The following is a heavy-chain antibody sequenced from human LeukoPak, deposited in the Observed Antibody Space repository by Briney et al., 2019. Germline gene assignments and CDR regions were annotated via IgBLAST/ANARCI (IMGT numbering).Heavy chain of an antibody. CDR3: ARRLGDYVYAFDI. CDR2: IYYSGST. Sequence: SETLSLTCTVSGGSISSYYWSWIRQPPGKGLEWNGYIYYSGSTNYNPSLKRRVTISVDTSKNQFSLKLSSVTAADTAVYYCARRLGDYVYAFDIWGQGTMVTVSS. D-gene: IGHD4-17*01. CDR1: GGSISSYY. V-gene: IGHV4-59*08. J-gene: IGHJ3*02.